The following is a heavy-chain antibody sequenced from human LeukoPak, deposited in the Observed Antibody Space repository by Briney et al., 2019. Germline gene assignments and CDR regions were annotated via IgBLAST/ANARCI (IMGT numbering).Heavy chain of an antibody. Sequence: SQTLSLACTVSGGSISNGVYYWSWIRQHPGKGLEWIGYIYYSGSTYYSPSLKSRLTMSVDTSKNQFSLKLSSVTAADTAVYYCARDLGGGSFDFWGQGTLVTVSS. J-gene: IGHJ4*02. CDR2: IYYSGST. CDR1: GGSISNGVYY. V-gene: IGHV4-31*03. CDR3: ARDLGGGSFDF. D-gene: IGHD2-15*01.